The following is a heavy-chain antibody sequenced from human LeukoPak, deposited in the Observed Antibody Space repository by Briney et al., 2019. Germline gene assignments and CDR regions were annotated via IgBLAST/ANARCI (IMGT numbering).Heavy chain of an antibody. Sequence: PSETLSLTCTVSGGSIRRTNYYWGWIRQPPGKGLEWIGSIHYSGTTYNNPSRKSRVTISVGTSKNQFSLKMSSVTAADTAVYYCAITPGPYDSSTNYYPFDYWGQGTLVTVSS. CDR1: GGSIRRTNYY. CDR2: IHYSGTT. J-gene: IGHJ4*02. CDR3: AITPGPYDSSTNYYPFDY. D-gene: IGHD3-22*01. V-gene: IGHV4-39*07.